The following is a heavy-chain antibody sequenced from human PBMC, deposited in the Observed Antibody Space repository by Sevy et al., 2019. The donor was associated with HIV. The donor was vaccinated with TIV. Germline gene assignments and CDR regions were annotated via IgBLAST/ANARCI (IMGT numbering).Heavy chain of an antibody. CDR3: AGDRDESRGGSSWSYFDY. J-gene: IGHJ4*02. Sequence: ASVKVSCKASGGTFSSYAISWVRQAPGQGLEWMGGIIPIFGTANYAQKFQGRVTITADESTSTAYMELSSLRSEDTAVYYCAGDRDESRGGSSWSYFDYWGQGTLVTVSS. CDR2: IIPIFGTA. V-gene: IGHV1-69*13. D-gene: IGHD6-13*01. CDR1: GGTFSSYA.